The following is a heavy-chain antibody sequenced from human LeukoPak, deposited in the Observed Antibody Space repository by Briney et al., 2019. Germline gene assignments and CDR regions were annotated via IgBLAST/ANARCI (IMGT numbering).Heavy chain of an antibody. CDR3: ARLRDEGYSYGSLDY. Sequence: GASVKVSCKASGYTFISYGISWVRQAPGQGLEWMGWISGYNGNTNYAQKLQGRVTMTTDTSTSTAYMELRSLRSDDTAVYYCARLRDEGYSYGSLDYWGQGTLVTVSS. CDR2: ISGYNGNT. D-gene: IGHD5-18*01. V-gene: IGHV1-18*01. J-gene: IGHJ4*02. CDR1: GYTFISYG.